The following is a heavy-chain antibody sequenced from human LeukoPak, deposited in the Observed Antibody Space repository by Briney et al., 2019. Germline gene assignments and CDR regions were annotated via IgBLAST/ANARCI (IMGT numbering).Heavy chain of an antibody. CDR1: GGSISSGGYS. D-gene: IGHD3-9*01. Sequence: SQTLSLTCAVSGGSISSGGYSWSWIRQPPGKGLEWIGYIYHSGSTYYNPSLKSRVTVSVDRSKNQFSLKLSSVTAADTAVYYCARGSNYDILTGKGYFDYWGQGTLVTVSS. V-gene: IGHV4-30-2*01. CDR3: ARGSNYDILTGKGYFDY. CDR2: IYHSGST. J-gene: IGHJ4*02.